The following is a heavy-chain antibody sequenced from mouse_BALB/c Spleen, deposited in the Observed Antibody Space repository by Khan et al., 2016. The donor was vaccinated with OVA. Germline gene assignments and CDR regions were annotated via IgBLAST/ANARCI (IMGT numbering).Heavy chain of an antibody. J-gene: IGHJ4*01. V-gene: IGHV5-9-1*01. CDR2: ISSGGIYT. CDR3: SRIYYGYGVSVMDY. Sequence: EVELVESGGDLVKPGGSLKLSCAASGFTFRNYAMSWVRQTPEKRLEWVATISSGGIYTYYPDSVKGRFTISRDNAKNTLYLQMSSLRSEDTAMYYCSRIYYGYGVSVMDYWGQGTSVTVSS. CDR1: GFTFRNYA. D-gene: IGHD2-2*01.